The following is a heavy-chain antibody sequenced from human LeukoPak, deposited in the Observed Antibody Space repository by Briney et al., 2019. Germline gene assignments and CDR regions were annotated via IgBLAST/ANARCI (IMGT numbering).Heavy chain of an antibody. CDR2: VNPNSDAT. J-gene: IGHJ4*02. CDR3: ARGNPGVMYLNFDY. D-gene: IGHD4-23*01. CDR1: GYTFTAQC. Sequence: ASVKVSCKTSGYTFTAQCMHWVRQAPGQGLEWMGWVNPNSDATNYAQKFQGRVTMTRDTSISTAYMELSRLTSDDTAVYYCARGNPGVMYLNFDYWGQGTLVTVSS. V-gene: IGHV1-2*02.